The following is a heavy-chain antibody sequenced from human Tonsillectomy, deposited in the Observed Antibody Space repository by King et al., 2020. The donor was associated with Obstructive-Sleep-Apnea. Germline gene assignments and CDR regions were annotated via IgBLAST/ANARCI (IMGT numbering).Heavy chain of an antibody. D-gene: IGHD5-12*01. CDR2: IYYSGSI. CDR1: GASISSYY. Sequence: VQLQESGPGLVKPSETLSLTCNVSGASISSYYWSWIRQPPGKGLEWIGYIYYSGSINYNPSLRSRVTISVDTSKNQVSLRLSSVTAADTAVYYCAKVSKTQQAWISLNYDYPHYFDSWGQGTLAT. CDR3: AKVSKTQQAWISLNYDYPHYFDS. V-gene: IGHV4-59*01. J-gene: IGHJ4*02.